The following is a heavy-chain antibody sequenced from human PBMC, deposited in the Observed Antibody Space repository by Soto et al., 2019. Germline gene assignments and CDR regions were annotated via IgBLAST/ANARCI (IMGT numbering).Heavy chain of an antibody. D-gene: IGHD4-17*01. V-gene: IGHV1-18*01. CDR3: ARDSYYGDYAGSAEYFQH. Sequence: ASVKVSCKASGYTFTSYGISWVRQAPGQGLEWMGWISAYNGNTNYAQKLQGRVTMTTDTSTSTAYMELRSLRSDDTAVYYCARDSYYGDYAGSAEYFQHWGQGTLVTVSS. J-gene: IGHJ1*01. CDR1: GYTFTSYG. CDR2: ISAYNGNT.